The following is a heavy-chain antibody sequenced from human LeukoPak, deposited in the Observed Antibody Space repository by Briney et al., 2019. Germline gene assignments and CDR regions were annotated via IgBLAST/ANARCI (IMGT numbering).Heavy chain of an antibody. J-gene: IGHJ6*02. D-gene: IGHD3-22*01. Sequence: GESLRLSCAASGFTFSSYSMNWVRQAPGKGLEWVSSISSSRSYIYYADSVKGRFTISRDNAKNPLFLQMNSLRAEDTAVYYCARDSDFDSSGYYPYYYYYYNMDVWGQGTTVTVSS. CDR2: ISSSRSYI. CDR1: GFTFSSYS. V-gene: IGHV3-21*01. CDR3: ARDSDFDSSGYYPYYYYYYNMDV.